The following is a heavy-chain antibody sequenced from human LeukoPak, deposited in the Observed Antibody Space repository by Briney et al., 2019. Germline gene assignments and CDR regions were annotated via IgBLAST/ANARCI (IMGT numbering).Heavy chain of an antibody. CDR1: EFSVGSNY. CDR2: ISSSGSTI. V-gene: IGHV3-11*04. CDR3: ARAQDAFDI. J-gene: IGHJ3*02. Sequence: GGSLRLSCAASEFSVGSNYMTWVRQAPGKGLEWVSYISSSGSTIYYADSVKGRFTISRDNAKNSLYLQMNSLRAEDTAVYYCARAQDAFDIWGQGTMVTVSS.